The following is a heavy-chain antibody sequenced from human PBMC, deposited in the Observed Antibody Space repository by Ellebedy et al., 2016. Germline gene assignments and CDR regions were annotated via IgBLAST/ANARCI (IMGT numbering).Heavy chain of an antibody. D-gene: IGHD3-10*01. J-gene: IGHJ6*03. Sequence: GESLKISCKGSGYSFTSYWIGWVRQMPGKGLEWMGIIYPGDSDTRYSPSFQGQVTISADKSISTAYLQWSSLKASDTAMYYCARHSTVVQPSYYYGSGSYHIGGNGYYYMDVWGKGTTVTVSS. V-gene: IGHV5-51*01. CDR1: GYSFTSYW. CDR2: IYPGDSDT. CDR3: ARHSTVVQPSYYYGSGSYHIGGNGYYYMDV.